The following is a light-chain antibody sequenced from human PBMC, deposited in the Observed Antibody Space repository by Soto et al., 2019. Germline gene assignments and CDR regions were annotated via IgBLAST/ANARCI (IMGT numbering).Light chain of an antibody. J-gene: IGLJ2*01. CDR1: SFNIGSNA. CDR2: TST. Sequence: QPVLTQPPSASAAPGQKVTISCSGSSFNIGSNAVNWYQQLPRTAPKLLIYTSTQRPSGVPDRFSGSKSGTSASLAISGLQSDDEADYFCAAWDDSLNALLFGGGTKVTVL. V-gene: IGLV1-44*01. CDR3: AAWDDSLNALL.